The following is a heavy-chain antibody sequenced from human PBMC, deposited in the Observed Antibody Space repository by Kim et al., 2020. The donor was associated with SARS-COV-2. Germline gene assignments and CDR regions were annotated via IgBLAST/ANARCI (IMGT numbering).Heavy chain of an antibody. V-gene: IGHV3-23*01. J-gene: IGHJ4*02. D-gene: IGHD6-19*01. Sequence: TYYGGSVKGRFTISRDNSKNTLYLQMNSLGAEDTAVYYCATVTWDGLDDYWGQGTLVTVSS. CDR2: T. CDR3: ATVTWDGLDDY.